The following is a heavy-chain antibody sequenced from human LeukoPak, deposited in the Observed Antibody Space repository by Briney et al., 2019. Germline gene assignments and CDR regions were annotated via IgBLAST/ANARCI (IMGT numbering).Heavy chain of an antibody. CDR1: GGAISSYY. V-gene: IGHV4-59*01. Sequence: SETLSLTCTVSGGAISSYYWSWIRQPPEKGLEWIGYIYYSGSTNYNPSLKSRVTISVDTSKNQFSLKLSSVTAADTAVHYCARGLTVQNDAFDIWGQGTMVTVSS. D-gene: IGHD4-17*01. CDR3: ARGLTVQNDAFDI. CDR2: IYYSGST. J-gene: IGHJ3*02.